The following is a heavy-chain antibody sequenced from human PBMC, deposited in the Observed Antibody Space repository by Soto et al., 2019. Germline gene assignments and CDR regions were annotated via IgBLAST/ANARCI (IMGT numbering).Heavy chain of an antibody. V-gene: IGHV4-30-2*01. Sequence: QLQLQESGSGLVKPSQTLSLTCAVSGGSISSGGYSWSWIRQPPGKGLEWIGYIYHSGSTYYNPSLKSRVTISVDRSTNQFSLKLSSVAAADTAVYYCARGYFGDSYYYYYGMDVWGQGTTVTVSS. CDR1: GGSISSGGYS. D-gene: IGHD2-21*02. J-gene: IGHJ6*02. CDR3: ARGYFGDSYYYYYGMDV. CDR2: IYHSGST.